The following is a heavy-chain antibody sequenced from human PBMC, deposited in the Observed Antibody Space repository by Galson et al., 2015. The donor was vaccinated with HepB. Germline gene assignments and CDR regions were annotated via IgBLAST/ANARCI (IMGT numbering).Heavy chain of an antibody. D-gene: IGHD6-19*01. CDR1: GFNFDTYS. CDR3: VRGLPVAGTPFYWVW. Sequence: SLRLSCAASGFNFDTYSINWIRQAPGKGLEWVSSISNTNTYIFYSDSVKVRFTISRDNAKSALYLQMNSLRADDTGVYYCVRGLPVAGTPFYWVWWGRATLVTVSS. J-gene: IGHJ4*02. CDR2: ISNTNTYI. V-gene: IGHV3-21*01.